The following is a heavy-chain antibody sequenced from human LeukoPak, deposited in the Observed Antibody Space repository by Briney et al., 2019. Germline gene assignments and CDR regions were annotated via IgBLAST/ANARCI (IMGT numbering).Heavy chain of an antibody. V-gene: IGHV3-23*01. J-gene: IGHJ4*02. Sequence: GGSLRLSCAASGFIFSNYDMSWVRQAPWKGLEWVSAISGSGGSTYYADSVKGRFTISRDNSKNTLYLQMSSLRTEDTAVYYCAKDSYSGTYYDYWGQGTLVTVSS. CDR2: ISGSGGST. CDR1: GFIFSNYD. D-gene: IGHD1-26*01. CDR3: AKDSYSGTYYDY.